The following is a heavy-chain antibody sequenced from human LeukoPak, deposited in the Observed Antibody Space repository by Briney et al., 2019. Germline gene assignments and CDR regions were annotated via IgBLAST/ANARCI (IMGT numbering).Heavy chain of an antibody. V-gene: IGHV3-30*02. CDR3: AKDREGENYFDY. J-gene: IGHJ4*02. CDR2: IRFDGSNK. Sequence: GGSLRLSCAASGFTFSSHSMHWVRQAPGKGLEWVAFIRFDGSNKYYADSVKGRITISRDNSKTTLYLQMNSLRAEDTAVYYCAKDREGENYFDYWGQGTLVTVSS. CDR1: GFTFSSHS.